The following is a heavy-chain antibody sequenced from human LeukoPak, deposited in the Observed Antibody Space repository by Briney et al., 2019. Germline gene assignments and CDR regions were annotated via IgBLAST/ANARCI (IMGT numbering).Heavy chain of an antibody. CDR3: AREQKGVVAPSVDY. V-gene: IGHV4-30-4*01. Sequence: SETLSLTCTVSGGSISSGDYYWSWIRQPPGKGLEWTGYIYYSGSTYYNPSLKSRVTISVDTSKNQFSLKLSSVTAADTAVYYCAREQKGVVAPSVDYWGQGTLVTVSS. CDR1: GGSISSGDYY. J-gene: IGHJ4*02. CDR2: IYYSGST. D-gene: IGHD5-12*01.